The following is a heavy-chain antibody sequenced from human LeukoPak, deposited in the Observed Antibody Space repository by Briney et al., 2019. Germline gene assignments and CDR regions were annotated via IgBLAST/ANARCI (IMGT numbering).Heavy chain of an antibody. CDR1: GGSFSGYY. CDR2: INHSGST. V-gene: IGHV4-34*01. J-gene: IGHJ5*02. Sequence: SETLSLTCAVYGGSFSGYYWNWIRQPPGKGLEWIGEINHSGSTDYTPSLKSRVTISVDTSKNQFSLKLSSVTAADTAVYYCARGSKMLGYNWFDPWGQGTLVTVSS. CDR3: ARGSKMLGYNWFDP. D-gene: IGHD1-26*01.